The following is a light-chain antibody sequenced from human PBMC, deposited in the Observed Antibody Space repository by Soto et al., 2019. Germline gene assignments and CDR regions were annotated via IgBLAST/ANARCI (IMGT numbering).Light chain of an antibody. J-gene: IGKJ4*01. CDR2: GAS. CDR3: PPYGSSLT. V-gene: IGKV3-20*01. Sequence: EIVLPPYPGTLSLSHWERATLSFRASQSVSSSYLAWYKQKPGQAPRILIYGASSRATGIPDRFSGSGSGTEFTLTISRLEPEDFALYYCPPYGSSLTGGGGTKVDIK. CDR1: QSVSSSY.